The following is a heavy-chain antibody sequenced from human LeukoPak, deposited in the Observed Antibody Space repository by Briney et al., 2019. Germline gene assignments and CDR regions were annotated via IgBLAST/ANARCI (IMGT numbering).Heavy chain of an antibody. CDR1: GFTFSKYG. D-gene: IGHD2-2*01. V-gene: IGHV3-23*01. CDR3: AKGTLGSCSGATCYDFDN. Sequence: GGSLRLSCAAFGFTFSKYGMHWVRKAPGKRLKWVSSITGSGRDTYYAGSVKGRITISRDNSRNTLYLQMNSLRAEDTALYYCAKGTLGSCSGATCYDFDNWGQGTLVTVSS. CDR2: ITGSGRDT. J-gene: IGHJ4*02.